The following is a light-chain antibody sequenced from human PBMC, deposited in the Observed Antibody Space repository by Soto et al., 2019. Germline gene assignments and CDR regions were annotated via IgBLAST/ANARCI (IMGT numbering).Light chain of an antibody. CDR3: QQSYSLPRT. V-gene: IGKV1-39*01. Sequence: DSQITNSPPPWSAFVETAVTINCRASQSISSYLNWYQQKPGKAPKLLIYAASSLQSGVPSRFSGSGSGTDFTLTISRLQPEDFATYYCQQSYSLPRTFGQGTKVDIK. CDR1: QSISSY. J-gene: IGKJ1*01. CDR2: AAS.